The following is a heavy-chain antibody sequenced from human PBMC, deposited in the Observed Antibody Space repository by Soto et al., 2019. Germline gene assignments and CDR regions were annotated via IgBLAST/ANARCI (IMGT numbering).Heavy chain of an antibody. CDR2: IYYSGST. D-gene: IGHD2-15*01. CDR1: GGSISSDDYY. V-gene: IGHV4-30-4*01. J-gene: IGHJ4*02. CDR3: ARTLRRRPPSDY. Sequence: PSETLSLTCTVSGGSISSDDYYWSWIRQAPGKGLECIGYIYYSGSTYYNPSLKSRVTISVDTSKNQFSLKLSSVTAADTAVYYCARTLRRRPPSDYPGQGPLVTLSS.